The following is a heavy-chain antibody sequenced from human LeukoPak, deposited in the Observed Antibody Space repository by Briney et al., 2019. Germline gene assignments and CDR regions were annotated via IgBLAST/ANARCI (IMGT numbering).Heavy chain of an antibody. J-gene: IGHJ6*03. CDR3: ARGRPITIFGVAYYYYMDV. Sequence: PSETLSLTCTVSGGSISSYYWSWNRQPPGKGLEWIGYIYYSGSTNYNPSLKSRVTISVDTSKNQFSLKLSSVTAADTAVYYCARGRPITIFGVAYYYYMDVWGKGTTVTVSS. CDR2: IYYSGST. D-gene: IGHD3-3*01. CDR1: GGSISSYY. V-gene: IGHV4-59*08.